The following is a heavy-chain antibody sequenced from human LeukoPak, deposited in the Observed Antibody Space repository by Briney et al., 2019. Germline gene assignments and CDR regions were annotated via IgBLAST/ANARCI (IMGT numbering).Heavy chain of an antibody. CDR1: GGSFSGYY. V-gene: IGHV4-34*01. J-gene: IGHJ4*02. Sequence: SETLSLTCAVYGGSFSGYYWSWIRQPPGKGLEWIGEINHSGSTNYNPSLKSRVTISVDTSKNQFSLKLSSVTAADTAVYYCAREISYYDILTISYYFDYWGQGTLVTVSS. CDR2: INHSGST. CDR3: AREISYYDILTISYYFDY. D-gene: IGHD3-9*01.